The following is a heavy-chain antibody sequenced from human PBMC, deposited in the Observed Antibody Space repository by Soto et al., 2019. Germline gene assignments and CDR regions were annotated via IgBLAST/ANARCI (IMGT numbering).Heavy chain of an antibody. CDR2: INPNSGDT. CDR3: ATSRISIAVAGETEYYFDY. Sequence: ASVKVSCKASGYIFTGYYMHWVRQAPGQGLGWMGWINPNSGDTNYTQNFQGWVTMTRDTSISTAYMELSRLRSDDTAVYYCATSRISIAVAGETEYYFDYWGQGTLVTVSS. CDR1: GYIFTGYY. J-gene: IGHJ4*02. V-gene: IGHV1-2*04. D-gene: IGHD6-19*01.